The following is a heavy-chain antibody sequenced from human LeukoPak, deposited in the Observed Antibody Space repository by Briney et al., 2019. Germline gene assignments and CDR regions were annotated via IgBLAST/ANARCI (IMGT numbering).Heavy chain of an antibody. CDR3: ARRSRGGGYFDY. CDR1: GGPFSGYY. J-gene: IGHJ4*02. V-gene: IGHV4-34*01. Sequence: SETLSLTCAVYGGPFSGYYWSWIRQPPGKGLEWIGEINHRGSTNYNPSLKSRVTISVDTSKNQFSLKLSSVTAADTAVYYCARRSRGGGYFDYWGQGTLVTISS. D-gene: IGHD3-16*01. CDR2: INHRGST.